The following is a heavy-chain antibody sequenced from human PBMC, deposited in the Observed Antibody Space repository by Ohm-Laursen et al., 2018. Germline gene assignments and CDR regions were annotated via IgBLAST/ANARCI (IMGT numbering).Heavy chain of an antibody. V-gene: IGHV3-11*04. CDR2: ISTSGSNI. Sequence: GSLRLSCSASGFTFSDYYMTWIRQAPGKGLEWVSYISTSGSNIYYADSVKGRFTISRDNAKNSLYLQMNSLRAEDTAVYYCASNNLAHDYWGQGTLVTVSS. CDR1: GFTFSDYY. J-gene: IGHJ4*02. D-gene: IGHD2/OR15-2a*01. CDR3: ASNNLAHDY.